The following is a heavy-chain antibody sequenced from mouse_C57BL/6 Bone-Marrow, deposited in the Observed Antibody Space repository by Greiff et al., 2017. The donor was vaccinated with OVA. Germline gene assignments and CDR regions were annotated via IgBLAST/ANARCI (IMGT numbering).Heavy chain of an antibody. J-gene: IGHJ1*03. Sequence: QVQLQQPGAELVKPGASVKLSCKASGYTFTSYWMHWVKQRPGQGLEWIGMIHPNSGSTNYNEKFKGKATLTVDKTSSSAYMQLSSLTSEDSAVYYCARGGYYGSSPLWYFDVWGTGTTVTVSS. CDR3: ARGGYYGSSPLWYFDV. D-gene: IGHD1-1*01. V-gene: IGHV1-64*01. CDR2: IHPNSGST. CDR1: GYTFTSYW.